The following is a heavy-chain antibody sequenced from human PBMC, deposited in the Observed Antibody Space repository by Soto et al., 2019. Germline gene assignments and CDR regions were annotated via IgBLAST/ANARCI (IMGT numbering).Heavy chain of an antibody. CDR1: GFTFSSYG. Sequence: QVQLVESGGGVVQPGRSLRLSCAASGFTFSSYGMHWVRQAPGKGLEWVAVISYDGSNKYYADSVKGRFTISRDNSKNTLKRQMNGLRGEDTAVYYCAKDFGGESSFASWGQGPLVTLSS. J-gene: IGHJ4*02. CDR2: ISYDGSNK. CDR3: AKDFGGESSFAS. V-gene: IGHV3-30*18. D-gene: IGHD3-16*01.